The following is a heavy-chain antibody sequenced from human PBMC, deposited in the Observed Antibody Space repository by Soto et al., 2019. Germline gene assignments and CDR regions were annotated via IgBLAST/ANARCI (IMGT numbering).Heavy chain of an antibody. CDR1: GYTFIAYH. CDR3: AKCHGSVWYEDFDY. D-gene: IGHD6-19*01. CDR2: INPNSGGT. Sequence: QVQLVQSGAEAKKPGASVKVSCKASGYTFIAYHIHWLRQAPGQGLEWMGWINPNSGGTNYAQEFQDRVTMTRDTSISTAYMELSRLTSDDTAMYYCAKCHGSVWYEDFDYWGQGTLVTVSP. J-gene: IGHJ4*02. V-gene: IGHV1-2*02.